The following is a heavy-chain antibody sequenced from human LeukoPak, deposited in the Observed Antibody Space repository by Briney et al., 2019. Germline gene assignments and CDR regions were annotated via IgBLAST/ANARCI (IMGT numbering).Heavy chain of an antibody. CDR3: ARVIAREYFDC. J-gene: IGHJ4*02. D-gene: IGHD2-21*01. CDR2: IYHSGST. Sequence: SETLSLTCTVSGGSISSDYWSWIRQPPGKGLEWIGYIYHSGSTNYNPSLKSRVTISVGTSKNQLSLKLSSVTAADTAVYYCARVIAREYFDCWGQGTLVTVSS. CDR1: GGSISSDY. V-gene: IGHV4-59*08.